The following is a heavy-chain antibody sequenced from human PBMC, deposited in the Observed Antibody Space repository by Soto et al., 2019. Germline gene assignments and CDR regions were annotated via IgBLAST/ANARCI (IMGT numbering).Heavy chain of an antibody. V-gene: IGHV3-30-3*01. CDR1: GFTFSSYA. D-gene: IGHD1-7*01. J-gene: IGHJ4*02. CDR3: ARELELGVEQYYFDY. CDR2: ISYDGSNK. Sequence: TGGSLRLSCAASGFTFSSYAMHWVRQAPGKGLEWVAVISYDGSNKYYADSVKGRFTISRDNSKNTLYLQMNSLRAEDTAVYYCARELELGVEQYYFDYWGQGTLVTVSS.